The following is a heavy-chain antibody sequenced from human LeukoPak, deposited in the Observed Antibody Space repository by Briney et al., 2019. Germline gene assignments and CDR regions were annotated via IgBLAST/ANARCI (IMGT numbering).Heavy chain of an antibody. D-gene: IGHD3-22*01. CDR3: AQKMRDSSGRGTFDI. Sequence: SGPTLVNPTQTLTLTCTFSGLSLSTSGVGVGWIRQPPGKALEWLALIYWNGDKRYSPSLKSRLTITKDTSKDQVVLTMTNMDPMDTATYYCAQKMRDSSGRGTFDIWGQGTMVTVSS. CDR1: GLSLSTSGVG. V-gene: IGHV2-5*01. J-gene: IGHJ3*02. CDR2: IYWNGDK.